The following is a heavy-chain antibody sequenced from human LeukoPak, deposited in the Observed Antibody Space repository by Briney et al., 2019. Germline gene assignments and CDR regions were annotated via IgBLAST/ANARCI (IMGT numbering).Heavy chain of an antibody. D-gene: IGHD2-2*01. V-gene: IGHV1-2*02. CDR3: AREGLLSKPAAQTYYYGMDV. Sequence: GASVKVSCKASGYTFTAYYMHWVRQAPGQGLEWVGWINPNSGGTNYAQKFQGRVTMTRDTSTSTVYMELSSLRSEDTAVYYCAREGLLSKPAAQTYYYGMDVWGQGTTVTVSS. CDR1: GYTFTAYY. CDR2: INPNSGGT. J-gene: IGHJ6*02.